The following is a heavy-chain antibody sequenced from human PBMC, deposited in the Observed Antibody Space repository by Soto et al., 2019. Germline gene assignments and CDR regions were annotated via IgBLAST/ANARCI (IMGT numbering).Heavy chain of an antibody. Sequence: QVQLVQSGAEVRKPGSSVKVTCKASGGTFSSESYSWLRQAPGQGLELMGRNIPMVGITDYAPKFQGRVSITADRSTRTVYMELSSLRSEDTAVYYCARSPSRYTYGYYFDNWGQGTPVTVSS. J-gene: IGHJ4*02. CDR2: NIPMVGIT. D-gene: IGHD5-18*01. V-gene: IGHV1-69*02. CDR1: GGTFSSES. CDR3: ARSPSRYTYGYYFDN.